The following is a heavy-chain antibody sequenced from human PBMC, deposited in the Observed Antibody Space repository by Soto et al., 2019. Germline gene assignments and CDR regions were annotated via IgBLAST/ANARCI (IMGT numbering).Heavy chain of an antibody. Sequence: QVQLQESGPGLVEPSETLSLTCTVSGGSISSYSWNWIRQPAGKGLEWIGRVDTTGGTNYIPSLKGRVTMSVDTSKNQFSLNLRFVTAADTAVYFWAKDDSGAADIWGQGTMVTVS. V-gene: IGHV4-4*07. CDR2: VDTTGGT. D-gene: IGHD3-16*01. J-gene: IGHJ3*02. CDR3: AKDDSGAADI. CDR1: GGSISSYS.